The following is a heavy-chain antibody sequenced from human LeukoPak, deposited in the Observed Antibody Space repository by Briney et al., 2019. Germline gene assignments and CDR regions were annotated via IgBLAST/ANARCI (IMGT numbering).Heavy chain of an antibody. D-gene: IGHD1-26*01. V-gene: IGHV1-18*01. J-gene: IGHJ4*02. CDR3: ARAAVGAPPFDN. Sequence: AASVKVSCKASGYIFNTFGISWVRQAPGQGLEWMGWSNVNTVNTNNAQNPQGRVTLTTDTSTNTAYMELRSLRSDDTAVYYCARAAVGAPPFDNWGQGTLVTVSS. CDR1: GYIFNTFG. CDR2: SNVNTVNT.